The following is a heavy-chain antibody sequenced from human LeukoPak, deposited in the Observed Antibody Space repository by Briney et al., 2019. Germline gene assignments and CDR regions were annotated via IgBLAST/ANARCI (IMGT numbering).Heavy chain of an antibody. V-gene: IGHV3-74*01. CDR1: GFTFSNYW. CDR3: ARAYCSTITCYSELFDP. Sequence: GGSLRLFCATSGFTFSNYWMHWVRQAPGKRLVCVSRIKCDGSLTDYEDSVRGRFTISRDNAKNTLYLQMNSLRAEDTAVYYCARAYCSTITCYSELFDPWGQGTLVTVSS. J-gene: IGHJ5*02. D-gene: IGHD2-2*01. CDR2: IKCDGSLT.